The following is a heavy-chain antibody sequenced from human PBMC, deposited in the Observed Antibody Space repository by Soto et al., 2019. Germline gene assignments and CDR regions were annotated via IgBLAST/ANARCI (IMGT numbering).Heavy chain of an antibody. CDR1: GFTFSSYS. D-gene: IGHD2-2*01. V-gene: IGHV3-21*01. J-gene: IGHJ6*03. CDR2: ISSSSSYI. Sequence: GGSLRLSYAASGFTFSSYSMNWVRQAPGKGLEWVSSISSSSSYIYYADSVKGRFTISRDNAKNSLYLQMNSLRAEDTAVYYCAREGGYQLLSGYMDVWGKGTTVTVSS. CDR3: AREGGYQLLSGYMDV.